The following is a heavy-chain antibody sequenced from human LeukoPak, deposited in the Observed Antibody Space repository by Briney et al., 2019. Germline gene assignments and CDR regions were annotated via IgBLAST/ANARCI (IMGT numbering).Heavy chain of an antibody. V-gene: IGHV4-39*07. CDR3: AISDTAMVTGFDY. Sequence: SEALSLTCTVSGGSISSSSYYWGWIRQPPGKGLEWIGEINHSGSTNYNPSLKSRVTISVDTSKNQFSLKLSSVTAADTAVYYCAISDTAMVTGFDYWGQGTLVTVSS. CDR2: INHSGST. J-gene: IGHJ4*02. CDR1: GGSISSSSYY. D-gene: IGHD5-18*01.